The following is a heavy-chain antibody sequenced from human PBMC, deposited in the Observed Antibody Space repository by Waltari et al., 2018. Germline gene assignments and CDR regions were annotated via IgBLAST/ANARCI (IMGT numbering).Heavy chain of an antibody. CDR1: GFIFTSYA. J-gene: IGHJ4*02. CDR3: AKTQDFDFWSGSYFDH. V-gene: IGHV3-23*01. D-gene: IGHD3-3*01. Sequence: EVQLLESGGGLVQPGGSLRLSCAASGFIFTSYAMSWVHQAQGRGVEVVSGIRGSGGTTYYAASVKGRLTSSRDNSNDTVYLQMNSLTAEDTAVYYCAKTQDFDFWSGSYFDHWGQGALVNVFS. CDR2: IRGSGGTT.